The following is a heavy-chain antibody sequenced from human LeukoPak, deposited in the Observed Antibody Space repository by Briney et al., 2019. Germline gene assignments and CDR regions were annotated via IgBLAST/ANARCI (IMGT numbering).Heavy chain of an antibody. CDR2: IKQDGSEK. CDR1: GLTFSGYS. CDR3: ARDQGAFDM. V-gene: IGHV3-7*05. Sequence: GGSLRLSCAASGLTFSGYSMNWIRQAPGKGLEWVGNIKQDGSEKYFVDSLRGRFTISRDNAKNSLFLQMNSLRAEDTAVYYCARDQGAFDMWGQGTMVTVSS. J-gene: IGHJ3*02.